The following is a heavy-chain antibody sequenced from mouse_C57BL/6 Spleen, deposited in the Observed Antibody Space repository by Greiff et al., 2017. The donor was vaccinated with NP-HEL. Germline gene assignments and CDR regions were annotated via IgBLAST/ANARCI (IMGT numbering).Heavy chain of an antibody. CDR3: ARWEDYFDY. D-gene: IGHD4-1*01. CDR1: GFTFSSYA. CDR2: ISDGGSYT. J-gene: IGHJ2*01. Sequence: EVQVVESGGGLVKPGGSLKLSCAASGFTFSSYAMSWVRQTPEKRLEWVATISDGGSYTYYPDNVKGRFTISRDNAKNNLYLQMSHLKSEDTAMYYCARWEDYFDYWGQGTTLTVSS. V-gene: IGHV5-4*01.